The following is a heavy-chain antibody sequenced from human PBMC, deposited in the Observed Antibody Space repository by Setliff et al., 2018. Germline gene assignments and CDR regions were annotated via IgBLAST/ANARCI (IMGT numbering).Heavy chain of an antibody. CDR2: IYHSGST. CDR3: ARLDSSSRVDY. Sequence: SETLSLTCTVSGYSISSGYYWGWIRQPPGKGLEWVGSIYHSGSTYYNPSLKSRVTISVDTSKNQFSLKLSSVTAADTAVYYCARLDSSSRVDYWGQGTLVTVSS. V-gene: IGHV4-38-2*02. D-gene: IGHD6-13*01. CDR1: GYSISSGYY. J-gene: IGHJ4*02.